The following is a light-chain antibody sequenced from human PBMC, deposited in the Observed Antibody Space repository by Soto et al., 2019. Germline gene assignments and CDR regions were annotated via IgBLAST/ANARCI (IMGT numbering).Light chain of an antibody. CDR1: QNIGIW. Sequence: DVQMTQSPSTLSASVGDRVTLTCRASQNIGIWLAWYQQKPGKAPNLMIHKASTVGSGVPSRFSGSGSGTEFTLTIPSLQPDDFATYYCQQSNSWAFGQGTKVEFK. J-gene: IGKJ1*01. V-gene: IGKV1-5*03. CDR3: QQSNSWA. CDR2: KAS.